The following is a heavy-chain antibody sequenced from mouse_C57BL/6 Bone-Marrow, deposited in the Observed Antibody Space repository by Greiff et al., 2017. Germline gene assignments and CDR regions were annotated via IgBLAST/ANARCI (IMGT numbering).Heavy chain of an antibody. Sequence: QVQLQQSGAELVRPGASVKLSCKASGYTFTDYYINWVKQRPGQGLEWIGRIYPGSGNTYYNEKFKGKATLTAEKSSSTAYMQLSSLTSEDSAVYFCARWGSYCASSYHWYFDVWGTGTTVTVSS. CDR3: ARWGSYCASSYHWYFDV. V-gene: IGHV1-76*01. CDR1: GYTFTDYY. J-gene: IGHJ1*03. CDR2: IYPGSGNT. D-gene: IGHD1-1*01.